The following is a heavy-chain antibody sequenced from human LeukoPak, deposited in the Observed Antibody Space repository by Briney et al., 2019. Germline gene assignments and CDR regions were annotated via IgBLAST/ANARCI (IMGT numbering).Heavy chain of an antibody. CDR3: ARGDCSGGSCYHENFDY. V-gene: IGHV4-34*01. CDR1: GESFWGYY. Sequence: PSETLSLTCAVYGESFWGYYGSGIRQPPGKGLEWIGQINHSGSTNYNPSLKSRVTISVDTSKNHFSLKPSSVTAADTAVYYCARGDCSGGSCYHENFDYWGQGTLVTVSS. J-gene: IGHJ4*02. D-gene: IGHD2-15*01. CDR2: INHSGST.